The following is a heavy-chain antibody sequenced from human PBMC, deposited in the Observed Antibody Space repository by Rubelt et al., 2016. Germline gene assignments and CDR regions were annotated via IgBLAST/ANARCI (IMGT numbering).Heavy chain of an antibody. Sequence: GKGLEWVSSIWGNSARTYYADSVKGRFTISRDNAKNSLYLQMNSLRAEDTDLYHCARATVAGYWYFDLWGRGTLVTVSS. CDR2: IWGNSART. J-gene: IGHJ2*01. D-gene: IGHD6-19*01. V-gene: IGHV3-20*01. CDR3: ARATVAGYWYFDL.